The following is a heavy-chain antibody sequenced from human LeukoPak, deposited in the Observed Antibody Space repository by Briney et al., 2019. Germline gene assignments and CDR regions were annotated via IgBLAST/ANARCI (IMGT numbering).Heavy chain of an antibody. CDR1: GGTFSSYA. V-gene: IGHV1-69*05. CDR3: ARGIRVFGVPYDMDV. D-gene: IGHD3-3*01. J-gene: IGHJ6*03. CDR2: IIPIFGTA. Sequence: ASVKVSCKASGGTFSSYAISWVRQAPGQGLEWMGGIIPIFGTANYAQKFQGRVTITTDESTSTAYMELSSLRSEDTAVYYCARGIRVFGVPYDMDVWCKGTTVTVSS.